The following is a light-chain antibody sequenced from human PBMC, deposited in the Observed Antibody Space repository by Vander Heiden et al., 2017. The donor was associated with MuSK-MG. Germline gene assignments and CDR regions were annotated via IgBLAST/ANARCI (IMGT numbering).Light chain of an antibody. CDR1: KLGDKD. CDR2: QDS. J-gene: IGLJ2*01. CDR3: QAWDSSTVV. V-gene: IGLV3-1*01. Sequence: SSQPTQPPSLSVSPGQTASITCSGDKLGDKDACWYQQKPGQSPGLVIYQDSKRPSGIPERFSGSNSGKTANLTISGTQARDEAYYYCQAWDSSTVVFGGGTKLTVL.